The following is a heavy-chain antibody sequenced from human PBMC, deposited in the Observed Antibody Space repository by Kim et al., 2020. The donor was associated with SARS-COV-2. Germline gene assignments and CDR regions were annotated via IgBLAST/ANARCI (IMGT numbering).Heavy chain of an antibody. V-gene: IGHV1-2*02. CDR3: ARVFVIFGVARRFDP. J-gene: IGHJ5*02. Sequence: ASVKVSCKASGYTFTGYYMHWVRQAPGQGLEWMGWINPNSGGTNYAQKFQGRVTMTRDTSISTAYMELSRLRSDDTAVYYCARVFVIFGVARRFDPWGQGTLVTVSS. CDR2: INPNSGGT. CDR1: GYTFTGYY. D-gene: IGHD3-3*01.